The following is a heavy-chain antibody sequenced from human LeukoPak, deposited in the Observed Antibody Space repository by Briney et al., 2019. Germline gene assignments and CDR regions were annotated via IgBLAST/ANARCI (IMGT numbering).Heavy chain of an antibody. V-gene: IGHV4-59*01. D-gene: IGHD6-19*01. CDR1: GGSISGYY. CDR2: IHYSGNT. Sequence: SETLSLTCTVSGGSISGYYWSWIRQPPGKGLEWIGYIHYSGNTNHNPSLKSRVTISVDTSKNQFSLKLSSVTAADTAVYYCARGGRAVASNWFGPWGQGTLVTVSS. CDR3: ARGGRAVASNWFGP. J-gene: IGHJ5*02.